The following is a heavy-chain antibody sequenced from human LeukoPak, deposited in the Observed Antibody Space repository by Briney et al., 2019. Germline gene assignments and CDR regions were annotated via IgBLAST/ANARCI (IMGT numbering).Heavy chain of an antibody. D-gene: IGHD2/OR15-2a*01. CDR3: ARDQTLSMGFDY. Sequence: GGSLRLSCAASGFTFSNYPMQWVRQAPGKGLEWVALIWYDGTKEYYADSVKGRFTISRDNSKNTLYLQMNSLRAEDTAVYYCARDQTLSMGFDYWGQGTLVTVSS. CDR2: IWYDGTKE. V-gene: IGHV3-33*01. CDR1: GFTFSNYP. J-gene: IGHJ4*02.